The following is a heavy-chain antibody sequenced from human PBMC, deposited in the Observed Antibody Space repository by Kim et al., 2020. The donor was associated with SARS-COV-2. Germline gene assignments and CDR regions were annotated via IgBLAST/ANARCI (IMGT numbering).Heavy chain of an antibody. J-gene: IGHJ6*02. V-gene: IGHV4-39*01. CDR3: ARLSFHSGTYRLYYNMDV. Sequence: RSRVPISVETSKNQFSLKLSSVTAADTAVYYCARLSFHSGTYRLYYNMDVWGQGTTVTVSS. D-gene: IGHD1-26*01.